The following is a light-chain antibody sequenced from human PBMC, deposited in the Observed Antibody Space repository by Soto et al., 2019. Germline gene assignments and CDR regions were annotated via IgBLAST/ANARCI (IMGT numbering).Light chain of an antibody. Sequence: QSGLTQPPSVSAAPKQKVTISCSGSSPNIRNNYVSWYHQLPGTAPKLLIYDNNKRPSGIPDRFSGSKSGTSATLGITGLQTGDEADYYCGTWDSSLSAYVFGTGTKVTVL. CDR1: SPNIRNNY. CDR3: GTWDSSLSAYV. CDR2: DNN. V-gene: IGLV1-51*01. J-gene: IGLJ1*01.